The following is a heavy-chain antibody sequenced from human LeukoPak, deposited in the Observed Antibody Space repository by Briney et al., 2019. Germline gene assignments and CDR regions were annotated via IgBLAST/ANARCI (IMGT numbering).Heavy chain of an antibody. V-gene: IGHV4-59*01. Sequence: SETLSLTCTVSGGSISSYYWSWIRQPPGKGLEWIGYIYYSGSTNYNPSLQSRVTISVDTSKNQFSLKLSSVTAADTAVYYCASLYGSGSYYSDYWGQGTLVTVSS. D-gene: IGHD3-10*01. CDR3: ASLYGSGSYYSDY. CDR2: IYYSGST. CDR1: GGSISSYY. J-gene: IGHJ4*02.